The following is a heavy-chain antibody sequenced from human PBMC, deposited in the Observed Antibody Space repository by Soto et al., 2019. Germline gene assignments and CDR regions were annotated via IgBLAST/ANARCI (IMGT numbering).Heavy chain of an antibody. CDR1: GFTFSGSA. V-gene: IGHV3-73*02. Sequence: EVQLVESGGGLVQPGGSLKLCCAASGFTFSGSAMHWVRQASGKGLEWVGRIRSKTNNYATAYAASVKGRFTISRDDSKNTVYLHMNSLKTEDTAVYYCSRLVGATSSFDYWGQGTLVTVSS. CDR3: SRLVGATSSFDY. J-gene: IGHJ4*02. D-gene: IGHD1-26*01. CDR2: IRSKTNNYAT.